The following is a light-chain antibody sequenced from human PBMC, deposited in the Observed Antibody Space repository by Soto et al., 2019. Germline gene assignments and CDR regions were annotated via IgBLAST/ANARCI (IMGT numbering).Light chain of an antibody. V-gene: IGKV1-8*01. CDR3: QQYYSYPRT. J-gene: IGKJ1*01. CDR2: AAS. Sequence: AIRITQSPSSLSASPGDRVTITCRASQGISSYLAWYQQKPGKAPKLLIYAASTLQSGVPSRFSGSGSGIDFTLTISCLQSEDFATYYCQQYYSYPRTVGQGTKV. CDR1: QGISSY.